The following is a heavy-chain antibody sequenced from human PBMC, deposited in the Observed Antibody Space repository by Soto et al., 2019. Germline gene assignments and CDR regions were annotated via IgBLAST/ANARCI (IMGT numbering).Heavy chain of an antibody. CDR2: INPYNGNT. Sequence: QVQLVQSGTEVKKPGASVKVSCKASGYTFTSYAISWVRQAPGQGLEWMGWINPYNGNTNYAQKLQGRVTMTTDTSTSTAYMELRSQRSDDTAVYYCARDTAMALPDAWGQGTLVTVSS. CDR1: GYTFTSYA. J-gene: IGHJ4*02. D-gene: IGHD5-18*01. CDR3: ARDTAMALPDA. V-gene: IGHV1-18*01.